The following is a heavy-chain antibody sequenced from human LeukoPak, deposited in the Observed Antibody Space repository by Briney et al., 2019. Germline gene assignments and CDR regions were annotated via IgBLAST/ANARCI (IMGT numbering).Heavy chain of an antibody. CDR1: GFTFSIYS. CDR2: ISYDGSNK. D-gene: IGHD3-22*01. CDR3: ARPRVVITLDAFDI. V-gene: IGHV3-30*03. Sequence: GGSLRLSCAASGFTFSIYSMNWVRQAPGKGLEWVAVISYDGSNKYYADSVKGRFTISRDNSKNTLYLQMNSLRAEDTAVYYCARPRVVITLDAFDIWGQGTMVTVSS. J-gene: IGHJ3*02.